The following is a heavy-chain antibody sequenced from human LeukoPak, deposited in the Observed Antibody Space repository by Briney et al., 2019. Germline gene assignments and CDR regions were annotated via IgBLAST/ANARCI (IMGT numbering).Heavy chain of an antibody. D-gene: IGHD4-11*01. V-gene: IGHV3-33*04. CDR2: IWSDATNR. J-gene: IGHJ4*01. Sequence: PGGSLRLSCAASGFIFSHHGMHWVRQAPGQGLEWVAVIWSDATNRFYADSVKGRFTISRDNSQNTVFLQMDSLRAKDTAIYYCARDAQRGFDYSNSLKYWGHGTLVTVSS. CDR3: ARDAQRGFDYSNSLKY. CDR1: GFIFSHHG.